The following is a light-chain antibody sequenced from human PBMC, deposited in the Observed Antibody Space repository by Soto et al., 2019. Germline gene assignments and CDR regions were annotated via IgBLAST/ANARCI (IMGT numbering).Light chain of an antibody. CDR2: DAS. J-gene: IGKJ2*01. Sequence: DIQMTQSPSSLSASVGDRVTITCQASQDISNYLNWYQQKPGKAPKLLIYDASNLETGVPSRFSGSESGTDFTFHISSLQPEAIAIWYSQQYYNLPYTFGQGTKLQIK. CDR3: QQYYNLPYT. V-gene: IGKV1-33*01. CDR1: QDISNY.